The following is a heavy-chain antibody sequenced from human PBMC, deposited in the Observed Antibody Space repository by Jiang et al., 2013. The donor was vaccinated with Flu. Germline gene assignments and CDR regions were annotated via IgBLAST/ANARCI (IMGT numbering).Heavy chain of an antibody. CDR1: GGSISSGGYY. CDR2: IYYSGST. CDR3: ARVVPYYYDSSGYWGYFDY. V-gene: IGHV4-31*03. J-gene: IGHJ4*02. D-gene: IGHD3-22*01. Sequence: PGLVKPSQTLSLTCTVSGGSISSGGYYWGWIRQPPGKDLEWIGYIYYSGSTYYNPSLKSRISISLDTSKNQFSLKLSSVTAADTAVYYCARVVPYYYDSSGYWGYFDYWGQGTLVTVSS.